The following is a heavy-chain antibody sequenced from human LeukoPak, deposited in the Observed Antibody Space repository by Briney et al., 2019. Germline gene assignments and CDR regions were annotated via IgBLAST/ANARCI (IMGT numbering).Heavy chain of an antibody. J-gene: IGHJ4*02. CDR3: ARGLPRRVTTIGLDY. V-gene: IGHV1-24*01. CDR1: GYTLTELS. Sequence: ASVKVSCKVSGYTLTELSMHWVRQAPGKGLEWMGGFDPEDGETIYAQKFQGRVTMTEDTSTDTAYMELRSLRSDDTAVYYCARGLPRRVTTIGLDYWGPGTLVTVSS. D-gene: IGHD4-17*01. CDR2: FDPEDGET.